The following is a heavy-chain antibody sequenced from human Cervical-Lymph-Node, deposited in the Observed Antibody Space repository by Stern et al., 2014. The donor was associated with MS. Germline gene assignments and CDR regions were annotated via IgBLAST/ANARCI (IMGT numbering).Heavy chain of an antibody. Sequence: VQLEESGGGVVQPGRSLRLSCAASGFTFSSYGMHWVRQAPGKGLEWVAVISYDGSNKYYADSVKGRFTISRDNSKNTLYLQMNSLRAEDTAVYYCAKESTVTTVDYYFDYWGQGTLVTVSS. CDR1: GFTFSSYG. V-gene: IGHV3-30*18. J-gene: IGHJ4*02. D-gene: IGHD4-17*01. CDR3: AKESTVTTVDYYFDY. CDR2: ISYDGSNK.